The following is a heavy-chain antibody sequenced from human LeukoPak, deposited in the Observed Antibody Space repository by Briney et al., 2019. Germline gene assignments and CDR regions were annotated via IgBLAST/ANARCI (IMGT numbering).Heavy chain of an antibody. CDR3: AKGNLGGMAGVEGDAFDI. D-gene: IGHD6-19*01. CDR2: ISSSGSIM. V-gene: IGHV3-48*03. CDR1: GFFFSSYE. J-gene: IGHJ3*02. Sequence: PGGSLRLSCAASGFFFSSYEMNWVRQAPGKGLEWVSYISSSGSIMHYADSVKGRFTISRDNSKNTLYLQMNSLRAEDTAVYYCAKGNLGGMAGVEGDAFDIWGQGTMVTVSS.